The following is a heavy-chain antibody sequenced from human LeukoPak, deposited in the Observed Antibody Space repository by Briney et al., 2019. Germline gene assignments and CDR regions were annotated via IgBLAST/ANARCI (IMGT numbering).Heavy chain of an antibody. CDR3: ARDYGRDSNYWFDP. D-gene: IGHD4-11*01. J-gene: IGHJ5*02. V-gene: IGHV1-18*01. CDR2: ISAYNGNT. Sequence: ASVKVSCKASGYTFTSYGISWVRQAPGQGLEWMGWISAYNGNTNYAQKLQGRVTITTDTSTSPAYMELRSLRSDDTAVYYRARDYGRDSNYWFDPWGQGTLVTVSS. CDR1: GYTFTSYG.